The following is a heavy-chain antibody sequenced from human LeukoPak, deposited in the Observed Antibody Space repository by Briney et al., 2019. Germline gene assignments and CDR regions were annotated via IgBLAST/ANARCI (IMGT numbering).Heavy chain of an antibody. V-gene: IGHV3-23*01. D-gene: IGHD3-22*01. Sequence: GGSLRLSCAASGFTFSSYAMSWVRQAPGKGLEWVSAISGSGGSTYYADSVKGRFSFSRDNSKNSLFLQMNSLRAEDTAVYYCVKCASGCQYWHLDLWGRGTLVTVSS. CDR3: VKCASGCQYWHLDL. J-gene: IGHJ2*01. CDR1: GFTFSSYA. CDR2: ISGSGGST.